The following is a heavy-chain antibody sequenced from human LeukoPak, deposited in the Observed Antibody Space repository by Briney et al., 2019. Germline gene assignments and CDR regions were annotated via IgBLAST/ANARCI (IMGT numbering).Heavy chain of an antibody. V-gene: IGHV1-2*06. J-gene: IGHJ4*02. CDR2: INPNSGVNPKSGVT. CDR1: GYTFTGYY. D-gene: IGHD3-22*01. Sequence: ASVKVSCKASGYTFTGYYIHWVRQAPGQGLEWMGRINPNSGVNPKSGVTAYAQRFQGRVTMTRDTSTSTVYMELSSLRSEDTAVYYCARASDSSGHYGGYYFDYWGQGTLVTVSS. CDR3: ARASDSSGHYGGYYFDY.